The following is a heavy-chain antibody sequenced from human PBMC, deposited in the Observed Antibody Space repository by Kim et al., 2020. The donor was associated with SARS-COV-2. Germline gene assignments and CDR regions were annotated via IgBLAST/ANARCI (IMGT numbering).Heavy chain of an antibody. V-gene: IGHV3-9*01. CDR3: AKDTGSSGYNWFDP. J-gene: IGHJ5*02. CDR1: GFTFDDYA. Sequence: GGSLRLSCAASGFTFDDYAMHWVRQAPGKGLEWVSGISWNSGSIGYADSVKGRFTISRDNAKNSLYLQMNSLRAEDTDLYYCAKDTGSSGYNWFDPWGQG. CDR2: ISWNSGSI. D-gene: IGHD3-22*01.